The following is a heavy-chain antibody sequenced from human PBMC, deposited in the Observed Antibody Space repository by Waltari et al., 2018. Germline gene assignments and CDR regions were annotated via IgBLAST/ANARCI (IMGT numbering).Heavy chain of an antibody. Sequence: QVQLVQSGAEVKKPGSSVKVSCKASGGTFSSDTSSWVRQAPGQGLEWRGRIIPILGIANYAQKFQGRVTITADKSTSTAYMELSSLRSEDTAVYYCASLFIAARKAFDIWGQGTMVTVSS. CDR2: IIPILGIA. CDR3: ASLFIAARKAFDI. D-gene: IGHD6-6*01. V-gene: IGHV1-69*02. J-gene: IGHJ3*02. CDR1: GGTFSSDT.